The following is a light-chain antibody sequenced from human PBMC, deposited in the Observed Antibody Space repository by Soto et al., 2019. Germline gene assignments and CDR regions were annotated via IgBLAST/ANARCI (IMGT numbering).Light chain of an antibody. CDR1: QNVDSNY. CDR2: GAS. CDR3: QQYGSSGT. Sequence: EIGLTQSPGTLSLSPGERATLSCRASQNVDSNYLAWYQQKPGQAPSILNYGASRRATGNPDRFSGSGSGTEFTLTISRLEPEDFAVYYCQQYGSSGTFGQGTKVDIK. J-gene: IGKJ1*01. V-gene: IGKV3-20*01.